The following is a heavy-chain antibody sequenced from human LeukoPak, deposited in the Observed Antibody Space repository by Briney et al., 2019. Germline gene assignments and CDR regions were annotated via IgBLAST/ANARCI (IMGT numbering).Heavy chain of an antibody. V-gene: IGHV3-53*01. CDR2: IYSGGST. CDR1: GFTVSSNY. J-gene: IGHJ5*02. CDR3: ASPPYGDYVS. Sequence: GGSLRLSCAASGFTVSSNYMSWVRQAPGKGLERVSVIYSGGSTYYADSVKGRFTISRDNSKNTLYLQMNSLRAEDTAVYYCASPPYGDYVSWGQGTLVTVSS. D-gene: IGHD4-17*01.